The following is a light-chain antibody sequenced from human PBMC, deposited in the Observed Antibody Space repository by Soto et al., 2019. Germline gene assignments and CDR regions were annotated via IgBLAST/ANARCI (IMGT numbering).Light chain of an antibody. CDR3: QQRGTWPRVT. V-gene: IGKV3-11*01. CDR1: QSVSSY. Sequence: EIVLTQSPATLSLSPGERATLSCRASQSVSSYLAWYQQKPGQAPRLLIYDASIRATGIPARFRGGGSETDFTLTISSLAPEDFAIYYCQQRGTWPRVTFGGGTMVDVK. J-gene: IGKJ4*01. CDR2: DAS.